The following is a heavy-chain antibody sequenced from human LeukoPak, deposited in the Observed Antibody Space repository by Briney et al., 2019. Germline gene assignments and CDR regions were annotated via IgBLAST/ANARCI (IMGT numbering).Heavy chain of an antibody. Sequence: GGSLRLSCAASGFTFSSYAMHWVRQAPGKGLEWVAVISYDDGSNKYYADSVKGRFTISRDNSKNTLYLQMNSLRPEDTAVYYCARGSSGSCYRPKDHWGQGTLVTVSS. CDR2: ISYDDGSNK. CDR1: GFTFSSYA. D-gene: IGHD2-15*01. V-gene: IGHV3-30*04. CDR3: ARGSSGSCYRPKDH. J-gene: IGHJ4*02.